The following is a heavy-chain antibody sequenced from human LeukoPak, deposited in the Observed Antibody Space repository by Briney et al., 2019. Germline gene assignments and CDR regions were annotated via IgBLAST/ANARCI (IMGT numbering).Heavy chain of an antibody. V-gene: IGHV3-23*01. D-gene: IGHD3-3*01. CDR1: GFTFSSYA. CDR3: AKSDGKRFFDWDDP. CDR2: ISGSGGST. Sequence: GGSLRLSCAASGFTFSSYAMSWVRQAPGKGLEGVSGISGSGGSTHYAGSVKGRFTISRDNSKNTLYLQMNSLRAEDTAVYFCAKSDGKRFFDWDDPWGQGTLVTVSS. J-gene: IGHJ5*02.